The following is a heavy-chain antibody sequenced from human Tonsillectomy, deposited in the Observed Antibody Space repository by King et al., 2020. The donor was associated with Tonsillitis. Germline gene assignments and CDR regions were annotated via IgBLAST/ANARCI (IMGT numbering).Heavy chain of an antibody. CDR1: GFTFDDYA. D-gene: IGHD3-10*01. J-gene: IGHJ3*01. Sequence: VQLVESGGGLVQPGRSLRLSCAASGFTFDDYAMAWVRQVPGKGLQWFSGISWNSGYKGYAYSVKGRFTISRDNAKNSLYLQMNSLIAEDTALYYCAKDMHGSGTLDAFDFWGQGTMVTVSS. CDR3: AKDMHGSGTLDAFDF. CDR2: ISWNSGYK. V-gene: IGHV3-9*01.